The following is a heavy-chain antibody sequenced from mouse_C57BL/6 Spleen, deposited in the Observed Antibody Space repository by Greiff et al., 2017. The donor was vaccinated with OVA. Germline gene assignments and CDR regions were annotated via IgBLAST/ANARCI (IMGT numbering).Heavy chain of an antibody. V-gene: IGHV14-4*01. CDR1: GFNIKDDY. CDR2: IDPENGDT. CDR3: TDYDGKGGYLDY. J-gene: IGHJ2*01. D-gene: IGHD2-3*01. Sequence: VQLQQSGAELVRPGASVKLSCTASGFNIKDDYMHWVKQRPEQGLEWIGWIDPENGDTEYASKFQGKATITADTSSNTAYLQLSSLTSEDTAVYYCTDYDGKGGYLDYWGKGTTLTVSS.